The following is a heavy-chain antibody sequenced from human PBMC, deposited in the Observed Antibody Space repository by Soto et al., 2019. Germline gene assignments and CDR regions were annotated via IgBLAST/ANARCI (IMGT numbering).Heavy chain of an antibody. D-gene: IGHD3-22*01. V-gene: IGHV4-59*01. Sequence: QVQLQESGPGLVKPSETLSLTCAVSGDSISSYYCMWIRQPPGKGLESIGYLYYGRSANYNPSLKSRVTLSVDTSTNQGSLTLSSMTAADSAVYYCALRSMAVVPEYWGQGTLVTVSS. CDR3: ALRSMAVVPEY. CDR2: LYYGRSA. CDR1: GDSISSYY. J-gene: IGHJ4*02.